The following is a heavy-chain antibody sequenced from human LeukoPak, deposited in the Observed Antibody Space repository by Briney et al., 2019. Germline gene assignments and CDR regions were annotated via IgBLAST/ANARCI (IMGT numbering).Heavy chain of an antibody. Sequence: PSETLSLTCTVSGDSMSYYYWSWIRQPPGKGLEWIGRIYTSGSTNYNPSLKSRVTMSVDTSKNQFSLKLSSVTAADTAVYYCARVYDFWSGYYYMDVWGQGTLVTVSS. CDR1: GDSMSYYY. CDR3: ARVYDFWSGYYYMDV. J-gene: IGHJ4*02. CDR2: IYTSGST. V-gene: IGHV4-4*07. D-gene: IGHD3-3*01.